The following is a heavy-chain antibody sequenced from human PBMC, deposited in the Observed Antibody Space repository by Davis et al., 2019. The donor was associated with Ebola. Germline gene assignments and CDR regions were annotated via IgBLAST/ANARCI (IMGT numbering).Heavy chain of an antibody. Sequence: GESLKISCAASGFTFDDYAMHWVRQAPGKGLEWVSAISGSGGSTYYADSVKGRFTISRDNSKNTLYLQMNSLRAEDTAVYYCAKDPLEHRFDPWGQGTLVTVSS. V-gene: IGHV3-23*01. D-gene: IGHD1/OR15-1a*01. CDR3: AKDPLEHRFDP. CDR1: GFTFDDYA. J-gene: IGHJ5*02. CDR2: ISGSGGST.